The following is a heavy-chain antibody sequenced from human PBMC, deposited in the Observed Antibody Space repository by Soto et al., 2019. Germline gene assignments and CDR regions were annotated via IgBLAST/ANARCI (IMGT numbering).Heavy chain of an antibody. D-gene: IGHD2-2*01. Sequence: ASVKVSCKASGYTFTGYYMHWVRQAPGQGXEWMGWINPNSGGTNYAQKFQGRVTMTRDTSISTAYMELSRLRSDDTAVYYCARDGVVVPAAHYYYYGMDVWGQGTTVTVSS. CDR2: INPNSGGT. CDR3: ARDGVVVPAAHYYYYGMDV. J-gene: IGHJ6*02. CDR1: GYTFTGYY. V-gene: IGHV1-2*02.